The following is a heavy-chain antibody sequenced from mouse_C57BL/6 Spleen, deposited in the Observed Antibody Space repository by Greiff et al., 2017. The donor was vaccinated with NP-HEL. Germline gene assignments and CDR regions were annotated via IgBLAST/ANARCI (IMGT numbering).Heavy chain of an antibody. V-gene: IGHV1-4*01. CDR3: ATIYYGNSLDY. J-gene: IGHJ2*01. CDR2: INPSSGYT. CDR1: GYTFTSYT. Sequence: VQLQQSGAELARPGASVKMSCKASGYTFTSYTMHWVKQRPGQGLEWIGYINPSSGYTKYNQKFKDKATLTADKSSSTAYMQLSSLTSEDSAVYYCATIYYGNSLDYWGQGTTLTVSS. D-gene: IGHD2-1*01.